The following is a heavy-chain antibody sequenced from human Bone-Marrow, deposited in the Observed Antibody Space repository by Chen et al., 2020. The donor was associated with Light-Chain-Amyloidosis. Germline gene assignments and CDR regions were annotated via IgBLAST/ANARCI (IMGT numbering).Heavy chain of an antibody. D-gene: IGHD2-21*01. CDR3: ARGSGGNCYMVDY. V-gene: IGHV1-46*01. Sequence: QVQLVQSGAEVRKPGASVKVSCKASGYTFSNHYIHWVRQAPGQGLEWMGLINPNAGSTSYPQKFQNRLTMTRDTSTTTGSLSLSSLRSEDTAVYYCARGSGGNCYMVDYWGQGTLVSVSS. CDR2: INPNAGST. J-gene: IGHJ4*02. CDR1: GYTFSNHY.